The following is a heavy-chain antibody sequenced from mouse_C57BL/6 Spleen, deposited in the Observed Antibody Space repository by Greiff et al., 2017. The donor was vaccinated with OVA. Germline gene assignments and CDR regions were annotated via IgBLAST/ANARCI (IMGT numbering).Heavy chain of an antibody. CDR1: GYTFTDYN. D-gene: IGHD2-3*01. Sequence: VQLKQSGPELVKPGASVKIPCKASGYTFTDYNMDWVKQSHGKSLEWIGDINPNNGGTIYNQKFKGKATLTVDKSSSTAYMELRSLTSEDTAVYYCARWGYDGYYSFDYWGQGTTLTVSS. CDR2: INPNNGGT. V-gene: IGHV1-18*01. CDR3: ARWGYDGYYSFDY. J-gene: IGHJ2*01.